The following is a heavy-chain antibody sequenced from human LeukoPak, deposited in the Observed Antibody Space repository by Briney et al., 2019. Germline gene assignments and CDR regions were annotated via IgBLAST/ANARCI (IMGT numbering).Heavy chain of an antibody. CDR1: GGSISSYY. CDR3: ARGADSSGYYSIFYFDY. Sequence: PSETLSLTCTVSGGSISSYYWNWIRQPPGKGLEWIGYIYYRGSINYNPSLKSRVTISVDTSKNQFSLKLSSVTAADTAVYYCARGADSSGYYSIFYFDYWGQGTLVTASA. V-gene: IGHV4-59*01. CDR2: IYYRGSI. D-gene: IGHD3-22*01. J-gene: IGHJ4*02.